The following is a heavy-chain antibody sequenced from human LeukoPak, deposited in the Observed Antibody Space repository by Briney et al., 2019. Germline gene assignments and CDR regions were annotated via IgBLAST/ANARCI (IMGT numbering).Heavy chain of an antibody. CDR3: TKDLNQDSSG. Sequence: GGSLRLSCAASGFRFSDYWMTWVRQAPGKGLECVANIKTDGRAKYYPDSVSGRLTVSRDNVKNSLYLQMNNLKVEDTAIYYCTKDLNQDSSGWGQGTLVTVSS. CDR1: GFRFSDYW. J-gene: IGHJ4*02. D-gene: IGHD3-22*01. CDR2: IKTDGRAK. V-gene: IGHV3-7*01.